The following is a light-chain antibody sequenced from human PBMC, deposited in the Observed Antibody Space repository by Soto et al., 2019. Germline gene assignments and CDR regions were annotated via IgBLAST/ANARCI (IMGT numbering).Light chain of an antibody. CDR1: SSDVGGFNY. J-gene: IGLJ1*01. V-gene: IGLV2-14*01. CDR2: DVY. Sequence: QAALTHPASVSWSPGQSITISCTGTSSDVGGFNYVSWYQQHPGKAPKLLIFDVYSRPSGISNRFSGSKSGNTASLTISGLQAEDEADYYCSSYTTSSYYVFGAGTKVTAL. CDR3: SSYTTSSYYV.